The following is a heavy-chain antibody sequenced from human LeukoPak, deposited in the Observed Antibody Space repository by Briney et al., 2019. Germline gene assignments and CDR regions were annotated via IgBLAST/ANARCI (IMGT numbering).Heavy chain of an antibody. CDR1: GFTFGKYW. Sequence: PGGSLRLPCVASGFTFGKYWMSWVRQAPGKGLEWVSVMTPNGDHTYYSDSVRGRFTISRGNSMNTMSLQMNSLRAEDTAIYYCARGGQYTNSVIDYWGQGTLVTVSS. CDR3: ARGGQYTNSVIDY. V-gene: IGHV3-23*01. CDR2: MTPNGDHT. D-gene: IGHD4-11*01. J-gene: IGHJ4*02.